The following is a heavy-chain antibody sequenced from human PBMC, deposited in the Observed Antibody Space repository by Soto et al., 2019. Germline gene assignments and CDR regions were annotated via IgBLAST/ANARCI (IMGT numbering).Heavy chain of an antibody. Sequence: GSLRLSCAASGFTFSSYGMHWVRQAPGKGLEWVAVISYDGSNKYYADSVKGRFTISRDNSKNTLYLQMNSLRAEDTAVYYCAKGDGYNSAFDYWGQGTLVTVSS. CDR3: AKGDGYNSAFDY. CDR1: GFTFSSYG. V-gene: IGHV3-30*18. CDR2: ISYDGSNK. J-gene: IGHJ4*02. D-gene: IGHD1-1*01.